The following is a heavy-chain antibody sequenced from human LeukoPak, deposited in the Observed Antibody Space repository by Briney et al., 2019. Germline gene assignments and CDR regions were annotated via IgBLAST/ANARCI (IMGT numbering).Heavy chain of an antibody. Sequence: GASVKVSCKASGYTFISYDINWVRQAPGQGLEWRGWINPSTGNTAFAQKFQGRVTMTRDTSISTAYMELSSLRSEDTAVYYCARGQGDILTGYPLPRPRNMDVWGKGTTVTVSS. J-gene: IGHJ6*03. CDR1: GYTFISYD. CDR2: INPSTGNT. CDR3: ARGQGDILTGYPLPRPRNMDV. D-gene: IGHD3-9*01. V-gene: IGHV1-8*01.